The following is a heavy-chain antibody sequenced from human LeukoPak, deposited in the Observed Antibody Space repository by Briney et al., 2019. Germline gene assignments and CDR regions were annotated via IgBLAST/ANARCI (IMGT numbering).Heavy chain of an antibody. J-gene: IGHJ3*02. Sequence: GGSLRLSCAASGFTFSSYSMNWVRQAPGKGLEWVSGINWNGGSTGYADSVKGRFAISRDNSKNTLYLQMNSLRAEDTAVYYCARAGYCSSTSCYRPSGAFDIWGQGTMVTVSS. V-gene: IGHV3-20*04. CDR1: GFTFSSYS. D-gene: IGHD2-2*02. CDR2: INWNGGST. CDR3: ARAGYCSSTSCYRPSGAFDI.